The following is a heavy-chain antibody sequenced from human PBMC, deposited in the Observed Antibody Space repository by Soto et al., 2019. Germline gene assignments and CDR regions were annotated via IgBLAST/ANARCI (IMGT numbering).Heavy chain of an antibody. J-gene: IGHJ4*02. D-gene: IGHD3-3*01. CDR3: ARLPGERETYDYYFWSGYYRGGAFDY. Sequence: GASVKVSCKASGYTFTSYYMHWVRQAPGQGLEWMGIINPSGGSTSYAQKFQGRVTMTRDTSTSTVYMEWSSLKASDTAMYYCARLPGERETYDYYFWSGYYRGGAFDYWGQGTLVTVSS. CDR1: GYTFTSYY. CDR2: INPSGGST. V-gene: IGHV1-46*01.